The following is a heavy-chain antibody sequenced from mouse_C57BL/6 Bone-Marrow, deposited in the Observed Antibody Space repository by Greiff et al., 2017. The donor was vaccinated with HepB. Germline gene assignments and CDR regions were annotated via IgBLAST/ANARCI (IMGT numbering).Heavy chain of an antibody. V-gene: IGHV5-9-1*02. J-gene: IGHJ4*01. CDR3: TRLNYYGSSYEGYAMDY. Sequence: VQLVESGEGLVKPGGSLKLSCAASGFTFSSYAMSWVRQTPEKRLEWVAYISSGGDYIYYADTVKGRFTISRDNARNTLYLQMSSLKSEDTAMYYCTRLNYYGSSYEGYAMDYWGQGTSVTVSS. CDR1: GFTFSSYA. CDR2: ISSGGDYI. D-gene: IGHD1-1*01.